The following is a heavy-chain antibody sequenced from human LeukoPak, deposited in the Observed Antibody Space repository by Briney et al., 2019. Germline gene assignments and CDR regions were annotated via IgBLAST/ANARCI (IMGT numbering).Heavy chain of an antibody. V-gene: IGHV4-39*07. D-gene: IGHD6-6*01. Sequence: SETLSLTCTVSGGSISSSSYYWGWIRRPPGKGLEWIGSIYYSGSTYYNPSLKSRVTISVDTSKNQFSLKLSSVTAADTAVYYCARAYSSSVYYYYYYMDVWGKGTTVTVSS. CDR3: ARAYSSSVYYYYYYMDV. CDR1: GGSISSSSYY. J-gene: IGHJ6*03. CDR2: IYYSGST.